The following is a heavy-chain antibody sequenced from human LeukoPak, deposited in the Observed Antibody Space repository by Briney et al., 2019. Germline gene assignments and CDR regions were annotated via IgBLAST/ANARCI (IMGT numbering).Heavy chain of an antibody. CDR2: IYYSGIT. CDR3: ARIDLGIAAAGSYYFDY. D-gene: IGHD6-13*01. CDR1: GGSISSYY. V-gene: IGHV4-59*01. J-gene: IGHJ4*02. Sequence: PSETLSLTCTVSGGSISSYYCSWIRQPPGKGLEWIGYIYYSGITKYNPSLKSRVTISLDTSKNQFSLRLSSVTAADTAVYYCARIDLGIAAAGSYYFDYWGQGTLVTVSS.